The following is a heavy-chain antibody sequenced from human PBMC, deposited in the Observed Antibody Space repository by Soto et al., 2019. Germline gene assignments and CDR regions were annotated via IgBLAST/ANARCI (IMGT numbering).Heavy chain of an antibody. CDR1: GDSVSSSSAA. Sequence: SQTLSLTCAISGDSVSSSSAAWNWIRQSPSRGLEWLGRTYYRSKWYNDYAVSVKSRITINPDTSKNQFSLQLNSVTPEDTAVYYCAREGKVFGVVITSDWFDPWGQGTLVTVSS. CDR3: AREGKVFGVVITSDWFDP. V-gene: IGHV6-1*01. D-gene: IGHD3-3*01. CDR2: TYYRSKWYN. J-gene: IGHJ5*02.